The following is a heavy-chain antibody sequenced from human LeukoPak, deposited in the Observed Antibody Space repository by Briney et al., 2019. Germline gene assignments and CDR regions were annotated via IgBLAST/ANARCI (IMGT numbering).Heavy chain of an antibody. V-gene: IGHV3-74*01. CDR2: INGDGSGT. CDR1: GFTFSDYW. Sequence: PGGSLRLSCAASGFTFSDYWMHWVRQAPGKGLVWVSRINGDGSGTNYEDSVKGRFTISRDNAKNTLYLQMNSVRAEDTAVYYCAKDNGAGSFDYWGQGTLVTVSS. CDR3: AKDNGAGSFDY. J-gene: IGHJ4*02. D-gene: IGHD6-19*01.